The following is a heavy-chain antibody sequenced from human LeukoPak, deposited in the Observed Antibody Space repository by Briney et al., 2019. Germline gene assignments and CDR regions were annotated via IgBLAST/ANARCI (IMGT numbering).Heavy chain of an antibody. Sequence: SETLSLTCTVSGDSISSFYWSWFRQPPGKTLEWIGYIFYSGTTDYNPFLRSRVTMSVDKSKNQFSLNLTSVTTADTALYYCAKIRRSDYKIDPWGQGTLVTISS. CDR1: GDSISSFY. CDR3: AKIRRSDYKIDP. D-gene: IGHD4-11*01. J-gene: IGHJ5*02. V-gene: IGHV4-59*01. CDR2: IFYSGTT.